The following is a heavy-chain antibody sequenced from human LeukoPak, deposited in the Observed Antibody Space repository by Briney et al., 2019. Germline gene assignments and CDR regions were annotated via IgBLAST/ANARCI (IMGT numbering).Heavy chain of an antibody. J-gene: IGHJ3*02. CDR2: INHSGST. CDR1: GGSFSGYY. V-gene: IGHV4-34*01. CDR3: ARRSLWFGAFDI. Sequence: SETLSLTCAVYGGSFSGYYWSWIRQPPGKGLEWIGEINHSGSTNYNPSLKSRVTISVDTSKNQFSLKLSSVTAADTAVYYCARRSLWFGAFDIWGQGTMVTVSS. D-gene: IGHD3-10*01.